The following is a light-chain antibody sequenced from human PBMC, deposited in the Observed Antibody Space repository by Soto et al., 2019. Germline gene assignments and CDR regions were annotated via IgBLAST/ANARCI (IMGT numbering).Light chain of an antibody. V-gene: IGLV2-8*01. J-gene: IGLJ2*01. CDR2: GVS. CDR3: SSYAGSNPVV. Sequence: QSVLTQPPSASGSPGQSVTISCTGTSSDVGAYNYVSWFQQHPGKAPKLMIYGVSERPSGVPDRFSGSKSGNTASLTVSGLQAEDEADYYCSSYAGSNPVVFGGGTKLTVL. CDR1: SSDVGAYNY.